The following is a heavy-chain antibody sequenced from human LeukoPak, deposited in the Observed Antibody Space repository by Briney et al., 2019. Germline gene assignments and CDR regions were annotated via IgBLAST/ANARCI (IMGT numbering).Heavy chain of an antibody. CDR1: GSTFTNYW. V-gene: IGHV5-51*01. Sequence: GESLQISCQGSGSTFTNYWIGWVRQLPGEGLEWMGIIFPGDSDTRYSPSFEGQVTISADKSITTAYLQWSSLKASDTAMYYCARRDGGANYWYFDVWGRGTLVTVSS. D-gene: IGHD2-15*01. CDR3: ARRDGGANYWYFDV. CDR2: IFPGDSDT. J-gene: IGHJ2*01.